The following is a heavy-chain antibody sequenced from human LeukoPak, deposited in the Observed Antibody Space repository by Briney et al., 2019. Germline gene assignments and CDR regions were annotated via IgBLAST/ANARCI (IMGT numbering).Heavy chain of an antibody. CDR3: ARGYCSGGSCYLYYFDY. CDR1: GGSISSYY. J-gene: IGHJ4*02. Sequence: SETLSLTCTVSGGSISSYYWSWIRQPPGEGLEWIGYIYYSGSTNYNPSLKSRVTISVDTSKNQFSLKLSSVTAADTAVYYCARGYCSGGSCYLYYFDYWGQGTLVTVSS. V-gene: IGHV4-59*01. CDR2: IYYSGST. D-gene: IGHD2-15*01.